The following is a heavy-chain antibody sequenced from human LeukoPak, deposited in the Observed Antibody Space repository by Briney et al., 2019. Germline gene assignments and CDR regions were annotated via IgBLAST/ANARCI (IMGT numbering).Heavy chain of an antibody. CDR2: IRSKAYGGTT. D-gene: IGHD3-3*01. J-gene: IGHJ4*02. Sequence: PGGSLRLSCTASGFTFGDYAMSWVRQAPGKGLEWVGFIRSKAYGGTTEYAASVKGRFTISRDDSKSIAYLQMNSLKTEDTAVYYCTRSNYDFWSGSPPNPDYWGQGTLVTVSS. CDR3: TRSNYDFWSGSPPNPDY. CDR1: GFTFGDYA. V-gene: IGHV3-49*04.